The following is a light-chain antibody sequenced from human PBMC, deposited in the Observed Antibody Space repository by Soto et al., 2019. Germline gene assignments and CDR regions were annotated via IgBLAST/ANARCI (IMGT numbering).Light chain of an antibody. Sequence: EMVLTQSPATLSLSPGESATLSCRASQNVGLNFAWYQQKSGQPPRLLIHTASSRPTGIPARFAGSGSRTDFTLPVSSLEREDVAVYYCQDRGRWPRASFGGGTKVEMK. V-gene: IGKV3-11*01. CDR1: QNVGLN. CDR3: QDRGRWPRAS. J-gene: IGKJ4*01. CDR2: TAS.